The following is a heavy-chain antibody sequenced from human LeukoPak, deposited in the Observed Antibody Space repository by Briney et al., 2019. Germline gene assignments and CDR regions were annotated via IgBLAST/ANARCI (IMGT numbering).Heavy chain of an antibody. CDR1: GFTFSTYA. D-gene: IGHD3-10*01. Sequence: GGSLRLSCAASGFTFSTYAMSWVRQAPGQGLEWVSAISDSVSSTYYADSVKGRFTISRDNSKNTLYLQMNSLRAEDTAVYYCARDTMVRDWGQGTLVTVSS. J-gene: IGHJ4*02. V-gene: IGHV3-23*01. CDR2: ISDSVSST. CDR3: ARDTMVRD.